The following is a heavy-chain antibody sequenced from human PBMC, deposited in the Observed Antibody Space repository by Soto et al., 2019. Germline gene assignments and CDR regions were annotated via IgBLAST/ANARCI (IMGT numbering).Heavy chain of an antibody. CDR2: IIPIFGTA. V-gene: IGHV1-69*06. D-gene: IGHD2-2*01. CDR3: AREVESYCSSTSCLYNWFDP. CDR1: GGTFSSYA. Sequence: SVKVSCKASGGTFSSYAISWVRQAPGQGLEWMGGIIPIFGTANYAQKFQGRVTITADKSTSTAYMELSSLRSEDTAVYYCAREVESYCSSTSCLYNWFDPWGQGTLVTVPQ. J-gene: IGHJ5*02.